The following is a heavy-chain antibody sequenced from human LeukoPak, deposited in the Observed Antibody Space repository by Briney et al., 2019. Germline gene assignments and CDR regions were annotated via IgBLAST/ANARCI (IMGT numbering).Heavy chain of an antibody. CDR2: ISCYNGGK. D-gene: IGHD3-22*01. CDR1: GYTFNRYG. Sequence: ASVMVSCKASGYTFNRYGISWVRQAPGQGPEWMGWISCYNGGKKFEQKFQGRFTMTTDASASTAYMELRSLTSDDTAVYYCARDFSNTSGFKVVIDYWGQGTSVTVSS. CDR3: ARDFSNTSGFKVVIDY. V-gene: IGHV1-18*01. J-gene: IGHJ4*02.